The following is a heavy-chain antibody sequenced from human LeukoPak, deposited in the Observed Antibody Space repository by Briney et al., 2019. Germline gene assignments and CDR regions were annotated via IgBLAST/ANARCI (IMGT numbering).Heavy chain of an antibody. CDR3: ARGLLLSYFDY. CDR1: GGSISSYY. V-gene: IGHV4-59*01. Sequence: SETPSLTCTVSGGSISSYYWSWIRQPPGKGLEWIGYIYYSGSTNYNPSLKSRVTISVDTSKNQFSLKLSSVTAADTAVYYCARGLLLSYFDYWGQGTLVTVSS. D-gene: IGHD2-15*01. J-gene: IGHJ4*02. CDR2: IYYSGST.